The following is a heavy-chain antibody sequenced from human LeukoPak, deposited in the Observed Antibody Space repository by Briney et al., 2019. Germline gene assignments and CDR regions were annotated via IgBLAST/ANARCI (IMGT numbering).Heavy chain of an antibody. Sequence: GASVKVSCKASGYTFIGYYMHWVRQAPGQGLEWMGRINPNSGGTNYAQKFQGRVTMTRDTSISTAYMELRSLRSDDTAVYYCAIPRIAAAGINWFDPWGQGTLVTVSS. D-gene: IGHD6-13*01. CDR2: INPNSGGT. J-gene: IGHJ5*02. CDR3: AIPRIAAAGINWFDP. V-gene: IGHV1-2*06. CDR1: GYTFIGYY.